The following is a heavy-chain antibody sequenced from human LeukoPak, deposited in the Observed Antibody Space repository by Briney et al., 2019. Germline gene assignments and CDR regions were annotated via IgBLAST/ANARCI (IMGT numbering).Heavy chain of an antibody. Sequence: PGGSLRLSCTASGFTFSSYEMNWVRQAPRKGLEWVSYISGNGSTHYYADSVKGRFTVSRDNAKNSLFLQMNSLRAEDTAIYYCASRGAFDLWGQGTMVTVSS. V-gene: IGHV3-48*03. J-gene: IGHJ3*01. CDR3: ASRGAFDL. CDR1: GFTFSSYE. D-gene: IGHD3-10*01. CDR2: ISGNGSTH.